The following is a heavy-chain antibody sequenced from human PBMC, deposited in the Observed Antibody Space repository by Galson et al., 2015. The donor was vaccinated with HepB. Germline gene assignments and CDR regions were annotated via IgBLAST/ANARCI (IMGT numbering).Heavy chain of an antibody. CDR2: ISYDGSNK. J-gene: IGHJ3*02. Sequence: SLRLSCAASGFTFSSYGMHWVRQAPGKGLEWVAVISYDGSNKYYADSVKGRFTISRDNSKNTLYLQMNSLRAEDTAVYYCAKFVVVPAALDAVDIWGQGTMVTVSS. D-gene: IGHD2-2*01. CDR3: AKFVVVPAALDAVDI. V-gene: IGHV3-30*18. CDR1: GFTFSSYG.